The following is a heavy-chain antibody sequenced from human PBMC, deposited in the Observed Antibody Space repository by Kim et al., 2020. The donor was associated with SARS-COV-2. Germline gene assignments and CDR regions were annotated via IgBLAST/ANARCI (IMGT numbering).Heavy chain of an antibody. CDR1: GGSISSGGYY. CDR3: ARALSGYFDY. Sequence: SETLSLTCTVSGGSISSGGYYWSWIRQHPGKGLEWIGYIYYSGSTYYNPSLKSRVTISLDTSKNQFSLKLSSVTAADTAVYYCARALSGYFDYWGQGTLVTVSS. CDR2: IYYSGST. J-gene: IGHJ4*02. V-gene: IGHV4-31*03. D-gene: IGHD3-3*01.